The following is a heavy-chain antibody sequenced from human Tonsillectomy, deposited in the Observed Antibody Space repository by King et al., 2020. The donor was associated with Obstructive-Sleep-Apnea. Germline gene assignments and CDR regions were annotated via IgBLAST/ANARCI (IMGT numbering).Heavy chain of an antibody. V-gene: IGHV1-2*02. CDR1: GYTFTGYY. CDR3: ARIYYDSSGYYYYFQH. D-gene: IGHD3-22*01. CDR2: INPNSGGT. Sequence: QLVQSGAEVKKPGASVKVSCKASGYTFTGYYMHWVRQAPGQGVEWMGWINPNSGGTNYAQKFQGRVTMTRDTSISTAYMELSRLRSDDTAVYYCARIYYDSSGYYYYFQHWGQGTLVTVSS. J-gene: IGHJ1*01.